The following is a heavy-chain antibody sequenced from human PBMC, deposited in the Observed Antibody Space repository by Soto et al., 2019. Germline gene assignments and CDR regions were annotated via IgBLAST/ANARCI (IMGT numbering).Heavy chain of an antibody. V-gene: IGHV3-23*01. CDR2: ISGSGGST. CDR1: GFTFSSYA. J-gene: IGHJ4*02. D-gene: IGHD6-19*01. Sequence: EVQLLESGGGLVQPGGSLRLSCAASGFTFSSYAMSWVRQAPGKGLEWVSAISGSGGSTYYADSVKGRFTISRDNSKNTLYLQMNSLRAEDTAVYYCAKDAGKSSWVAVAGTTFDYWGQGTLVTVSS. CDR3: AKDAGKSSWVAVAGTTFDY.